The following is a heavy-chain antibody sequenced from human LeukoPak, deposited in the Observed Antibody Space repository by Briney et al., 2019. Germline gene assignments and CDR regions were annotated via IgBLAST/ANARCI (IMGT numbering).Heavy chain of an antibody. Sequence: GGSLRLSCAASGFTFSSYSLNWVRQPPGKGLEWVSSIFPSGGEIHYADSVRGRFTISRDNSKSTLSLQMNSLRAEDTAIYYCATYRQVLLPFESWGQGTLVTVSS. CDR3: ATYRQVLLPFES. J-gene: IGHJ4*02. D-gene: IGHD2-8*02. CDR2: IFPSGGEI. V-gene: IGHV3-21*04. CDR1: GFTFSSYS.